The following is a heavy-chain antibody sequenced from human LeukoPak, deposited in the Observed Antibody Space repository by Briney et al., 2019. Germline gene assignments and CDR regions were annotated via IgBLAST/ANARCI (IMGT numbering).Heavy chain of an antibody. J-gene: IGHJ4*02. CDR3: ARGEYYDFWSGYYD. V-gene: IGHV3-30*03. CDR2: ISYDGSNK. CDR1: EFSFSSSW. D-gene: IGHD3-3*01. Sequence: GGSLRLSCAASEFSFSSSWMSWVRQAPGKGLEWVAVISYDGSNKYYADSVKGRFTISRDNSKNTLYLQMNSLRSEDTAVYYCARGEYYDFWSGYYDWGQGTLVTVSS.